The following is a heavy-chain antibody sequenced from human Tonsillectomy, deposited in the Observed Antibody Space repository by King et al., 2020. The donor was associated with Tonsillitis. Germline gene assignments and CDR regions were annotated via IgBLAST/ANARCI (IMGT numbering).Heavy chain of an antibody. CDR1: GFTFSDFY. Sequence: VQLVESGGGLVKPGGSLRLSCAASGFTFSDFYMSWIRQAPGKGLEWVSYISTSSTNPNYADSVKGRFTMSRDNAKNSLYVQMNSLRVEDTAVYYCARISDGDDYWYFDLWGRGTLVTVSS. CDR2: ISTSSTNP. CDR3: ARISDGDDYWYFDL. D-gene: IGHD4-17*01. V-gene: IGHV3-11*06. J-gene: IGHJ2*01.